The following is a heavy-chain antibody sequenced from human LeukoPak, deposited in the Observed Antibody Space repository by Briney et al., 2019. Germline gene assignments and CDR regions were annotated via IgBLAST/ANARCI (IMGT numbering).Heavy chain of an antibody. CDR3: ATYGSGSYYNPLDSYYGMDV. Sequence: PGGSLRLSCAASGFTFSSYAMHWVRQAPGKGLEWVAVISYDGSNKYYADSVKGRFTISRDNSKNTLYLQMNNLRAEDTAVYYCATYGSGSYYNPLDSYYGMDVWGQGTTVTVSS. CDR2: ISYDGSNK. CDR1: GFTFSSYA. D-gene: IGHD3-10*01. V-gene: IGHV3-30*04. J-gene: IGHJ6*02.